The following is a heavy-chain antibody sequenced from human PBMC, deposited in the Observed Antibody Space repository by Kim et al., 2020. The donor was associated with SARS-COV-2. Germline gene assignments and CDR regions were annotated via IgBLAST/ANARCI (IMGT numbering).Heavy chain of an antibody. CDR2: IYSGGST. CDR1: GFTVSSNY. CDR3: ASSGYPNDAFDI. V-gene: IGHV3-53*01. D-gene: IGHD3-22*01. J-gene: IGHJ3*02. Sequence: GGSLRLSCAASGFTVSSNYMSWVRQAPGKGLEWVSVIYSGGSTYYADSVKGRFTISRDNFKNTLYLQMNSLRAEDTAVYYCASSGYPNDAFDIWGQGTMVTVSS.